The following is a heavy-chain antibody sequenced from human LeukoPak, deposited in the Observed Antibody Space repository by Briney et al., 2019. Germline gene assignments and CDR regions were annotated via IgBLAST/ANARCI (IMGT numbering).Heavy chain of an antibody. CDR2: ISYDGSNE. CDR3: ARVFRITKTTGMDV. Sequence: GRSLRLSCVASGFTFSNYVMHWVRQAPGKGLEWVALISYDGSNENYADSVKGRFTISRDNSKNTLYLQMNSLRAEATAVYYCARVFRITKTTGMDVWGQGTTVTVSS. V-gene: IGHV3-30-3*01. D-gene: IGHD3-10*01. CDR1: GFTFSNYV. J-gene: IGHJ6*02.